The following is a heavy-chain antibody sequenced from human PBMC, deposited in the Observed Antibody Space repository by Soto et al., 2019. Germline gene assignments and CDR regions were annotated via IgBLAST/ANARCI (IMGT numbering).Heavy chain of an antibody. V-gene: IGHV3-23*01. Sequence: TGGSLRLSCAASGFTFSSYAMNWVRPTPGQGLEWVSSITGSGDGAFYADSVKGRFSISRDNSKNTLYLQMNSLRVEDTAVYYCTKASGSYLSFPWFDPWGQGTLVTVSS. J-gene: IGHJ5*02. D-gene: IGHD1-26*01. CDR1: GFTFSSYA. CDR2: ITGSGDGA. CDR3: TKASGSYLSFPWFDP.